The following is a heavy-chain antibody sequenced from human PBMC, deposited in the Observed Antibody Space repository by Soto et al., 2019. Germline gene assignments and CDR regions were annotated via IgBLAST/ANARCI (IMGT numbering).Heavy chain of an antibody. J-gene: IGHJ6*02. CDR3: ARDQRPHYDILTGYGYYGMDV. Sequence: QVQLQESGPGLVKPSETLSLTCTVSGGSISSYYWSWIRQPPGKGLEWIGYIYYSGRTNYNPSLKSRVTISVDTSKNQFSLKLSSVTAADTAVYYCARDQRPHYDILTGYGYYGMDVWGQGTTVTVSS. CDR1: GGSISSYY. D-gene: IGHD3-9*01. CDR2: IYYSGRT. V-gene: IGHV4-59*01.